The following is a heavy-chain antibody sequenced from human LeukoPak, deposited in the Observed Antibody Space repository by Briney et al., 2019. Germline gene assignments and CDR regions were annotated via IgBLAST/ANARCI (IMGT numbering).Heavy chain of an antibody. D-gene: IGHD6-13*01. V-gene: IGHV4-38-2*02. CDR1: GYSISSGYY. CDR3: ARVIAVAYFDY. J-gene: IGHJ4*02. CDR2: MYHSGST. Sequence: PSETLSLTCTVSGYSISSGYYWGWIRQPPGKGLEWIGSMYHSGSTYYNPSLKSRVTVSLDTSKNQFSLKLSSVTAADTAVYYCARVIAVAYFDYWGQGTLVTVSS.